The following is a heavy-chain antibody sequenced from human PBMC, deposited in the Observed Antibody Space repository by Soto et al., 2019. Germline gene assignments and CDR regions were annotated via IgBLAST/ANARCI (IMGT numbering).Heavy chain of an antibody. CDR2: ILPMFGTT. J-gene: IGHJ6*02. Sequence: QVQLVQSGAEVKKPGSSVKVSCKASGGTFSSYAFSWVRQAPGQGLEWMGGILPMFGTTNYAQKFQGRVTITADESKTTAFMEVSSLRSEDTAVYFCAREFCSGGTCHGAFYYHYGMDVWGQGTTVTVSS. CDR3: AREFCSGGTCHGAFYYHYGMDV. V-gene: IGHV1-69*01. D-gene: IGHD2-15*01. CDR1: GGTFSSYA.